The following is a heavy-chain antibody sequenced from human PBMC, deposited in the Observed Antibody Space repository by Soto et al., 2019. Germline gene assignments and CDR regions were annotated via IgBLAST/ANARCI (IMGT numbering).Heavy chain of an antibody. Sequence: QVQLVQSGAEVKKPGASVKVACKASGYTFTSYDIKWVRQATGQGLEWMGWMNPTTGSTGFAQKFQGRVTMISNTSISAAYLELSRLTSEDTVVSYCARGRLGAGTVDSWGQGTLVTVSS. J-gene: IGHJ4*02. V-gene: IGHV1-8*01. CDR1: GYTFTSYD. D-gene: IGHD1-7*01. CDR3: ARGRLGAGTVDS. CDR2: MNPTTGST.